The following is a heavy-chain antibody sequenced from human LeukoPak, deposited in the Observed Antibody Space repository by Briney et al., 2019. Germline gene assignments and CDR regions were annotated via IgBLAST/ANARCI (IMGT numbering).Heavy chain of an antibody. Sequence: ASVKVSCKASGGTFSSYAISWVRQAPGQGLEWMGGIIPIFGTANYAQKFQGRVTITTDESTSTAYMELSSLRSEDTAVYYCAGTIFGVVIFDCWGQGTLVTVSS. V-gene: IGHV1-69*05. D-gene: IGHD3-3*01. J-gene: IGHJ4*02. CDR3: AGTIFGVVIFDC. CDR1: GGTFSSYA. CDR2: IIPIFGTA.